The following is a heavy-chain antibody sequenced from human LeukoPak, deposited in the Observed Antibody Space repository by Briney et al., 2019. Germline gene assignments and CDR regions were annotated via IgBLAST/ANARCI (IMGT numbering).Heavy chain of an antibody. V-gene: IGHV5-51*01. J-gene: IGHJ5*02. Sequence: GESLKISCKASGYSFTSYWIGWVRQMPGEGLEWMAIIYRSDSDTRYSPSFQGQVTISADKSISTAYLHWSSLKASDTAMYYCARRDCTNGRCSTGQGWFDPWGQGTLVTVSS. CDR3: ARRDCTNGRCSTGQGWFDP. D-gene: IGHD2-8*01. CDR2: IYRSDSDT. CDR1: GYSFTSYW.